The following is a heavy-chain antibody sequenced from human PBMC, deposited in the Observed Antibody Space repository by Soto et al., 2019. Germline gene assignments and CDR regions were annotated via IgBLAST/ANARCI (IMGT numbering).Heavy chain of an antibody. Sequence: GGSLRLSCAASGFTFSSYAMSWVRQAPGKGLEWVSAISGSGGSTYYADSVKGRFTISRDNSKNTLYLQMNSLRAEDTAVYYCAKDHEQWLVRAEYFQHWGQGTLVTVSS. D-gene: IGHD6-19*01. CDR2: ISGSGGST. J-gene: IGHJ1*01. CDR1: GFTFSSYA. CDR3: AKDHEQWLVRAEYFQH. V-gene: IGHV3-23*01.